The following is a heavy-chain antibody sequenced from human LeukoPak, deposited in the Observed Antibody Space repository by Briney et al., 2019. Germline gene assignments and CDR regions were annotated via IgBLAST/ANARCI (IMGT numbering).Heavy chain of an antibody. V-gene: IGHV3-48*03. CDR3: GRGVTADG. CDR2: ISGSGSTR. CDR1: GFTFNNYE. D-gene: IGHD2-21*02. Sequence: VGSLRLSCAASGFTFNNYEMNWVRQAPGKGLEWVSYISGSGSTRYYADSVKGRFIISRDNAKNSLYLQMNSLRAEDTAVYYCGRGVTADGWGQGTLVTVSS. J-gene: IGHJ4*02.